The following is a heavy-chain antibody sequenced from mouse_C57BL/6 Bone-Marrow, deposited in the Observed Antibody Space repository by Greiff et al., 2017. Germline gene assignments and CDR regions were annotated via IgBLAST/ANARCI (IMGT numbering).Heavy chain of an antibody. V-gene: IGHV1-82*01. J-gene: IGHJ1*03. CDR1: GYAFSSSW. CDR2: IYPGDGDT. CDR3: ARGGDDYGYFDV. Sequence: QVQLQQSGPELVKPGASVKISCKASGYAFSSSWMNWVKQRPGKGLEWIGRIYPGDGDTNYNGKFKGKATLTADKSSSTAYMRLSSLASEDAAVYFCARGGDDYGYFDVWGTGTTVTVSS. D-gene: IGHD2-4*01.